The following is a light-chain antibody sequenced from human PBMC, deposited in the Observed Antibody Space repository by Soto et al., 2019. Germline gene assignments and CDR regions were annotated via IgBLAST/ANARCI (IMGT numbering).Light chain of an antibody. CDR2: GAS. CDR1: QGVTTN. CDR3: QQYGSSGT. J-gene: IGKJ1*01. Sequence: EIVLTQSPGTLSVSPGARATLSCRAGQGVTTNFAWYQQKSGQAPRILIYGASNRATGIPDRFSGSGSGTDFTLTISRLEPEDFAVYYCQQYGSSGTFGQGTKVDIK. V-gene: IGKV3-20*01.